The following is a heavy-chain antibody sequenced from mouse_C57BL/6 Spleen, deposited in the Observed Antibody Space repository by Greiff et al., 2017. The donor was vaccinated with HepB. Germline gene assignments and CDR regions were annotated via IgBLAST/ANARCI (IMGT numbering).Heavy chain of an antibody. CDR2: IHPNSGST. V-gene: IGHV1-64*01. D-gene: IGHD1-1*01. Sequence: DQLQQSGAELVKPGASVKLSCKASGYTFTSYWMHWVKQRPGQGLEWIGMIHPNSGSTNYNEKFKSKATLTVDKSSSTAYMQLSSLTSEDSAVYYCARDTTVVADWYFDVWGTGTTVTVSS. CDR1: GYTFTSYW. J-gene: IGHJ1*03. CDR3: ARDTTVVADWYFDV.